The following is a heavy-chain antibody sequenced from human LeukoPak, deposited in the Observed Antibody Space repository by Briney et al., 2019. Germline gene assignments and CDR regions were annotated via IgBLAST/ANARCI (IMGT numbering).Heavy chain of an antibody. V-gene: IGHV4-61*01. CDR2: IYYSGST. CDR3: ARAYYSGSGNYYIYFDF. CDR1: GGSISSGSYY. D-gene: IGHD3-10*01. Sequence: PSETLSLTCTVSGGSISSGSYYWSWIRQPPGEGLEWIGYIYYSGSTSYNPSLASRVTISVDTSQNQFSLRLSSVTAADTAVYYCARAYYSGSGNYYIYFDFWGQGTLVTVSS. J-gene: IGHJ4*02.